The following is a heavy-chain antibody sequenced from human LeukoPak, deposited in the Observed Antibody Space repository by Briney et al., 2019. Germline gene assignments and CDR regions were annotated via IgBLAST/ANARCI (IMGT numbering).Heavy chain of an antibody. Sequence: SVKVSCKASGYTFTGYYMHWVLQAPGQGLEWMGRTIPILGIANCAQKFQGRVTITADKSTSTAYMELSSLRSEDTAVYYCARGYYDSSGYPLSYGMDVWGQGTTVTVSS. CDR3: ARGYYDSSGYPLSYGMDV. CDR1: GYTFTGYY. CDR2: TIPILGIA. V-gene: IGHV1-69*10. J-gene: IGHJ6*02. D-gene: IGHD3-22*01.